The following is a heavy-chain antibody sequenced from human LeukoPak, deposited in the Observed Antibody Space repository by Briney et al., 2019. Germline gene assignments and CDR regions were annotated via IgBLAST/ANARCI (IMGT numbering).Heavy chain of an antibody. Sequence: SETLSLTCAVYGGPFSGYYWSWIRQPPGKGLEWIGEINHSGSTNYNPSLKSRVTIPVDTSKNQFSLKLSSVTAADTAVYYCARVIAARWFDPWGQGTLVTVSS. CDR2: INHSGST. V-gene: IGHV4-34*01. CDR1: GGPFSGYY. D-gene: IGHD6-6*01. CDR3: ARVIAARWFDP. J-gene: IGHJ5*02.